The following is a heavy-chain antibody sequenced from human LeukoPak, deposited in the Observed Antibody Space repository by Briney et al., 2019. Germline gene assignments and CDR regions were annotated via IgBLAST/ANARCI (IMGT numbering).Heavy chain of an antibody. CDR1: GYTFTSSD. D-gene: IGHD2-2*01. J-gene: IGHJ5*02. CDR3: ARGLDCSTTSCPFDP. V-gene: IGHV1-8*01. CDR2: MNPNSGNT. Sequence: ASVKVSCKASGYTFTSSDINWVRQATGQGLEWMGWMNPNSGNTGYAQKFQGRVTMTRNTSINTAYTELSSLRSEDTAVYYCARGLDCSTTSCPFDPWGQGTLVTVSS.